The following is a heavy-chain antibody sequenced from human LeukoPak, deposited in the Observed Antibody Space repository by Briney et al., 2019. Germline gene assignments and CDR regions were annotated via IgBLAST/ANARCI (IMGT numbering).Heavy chain of an antibody. CDR1: GGSFSGYY. CDR3: ARGLPKHPVRNYYGSGTNLYYYYYYMDV. J-gene: IGHJ6*03. V-gene: IGHV4-34*01. Sequence: SESLSLTCAVYGGSFSGYYWSWIRQPPGKGLEWIGEINHSGSTNYNPCLKSRVTISVDTSKNQFSLKLSSVTAADTAVYYCARGLPKHPVRNYYGSGTNLYYYYYYMDVWGKGTTVTVSS. D-gene: IGHD3-10*01. CDR2: INHSGST.